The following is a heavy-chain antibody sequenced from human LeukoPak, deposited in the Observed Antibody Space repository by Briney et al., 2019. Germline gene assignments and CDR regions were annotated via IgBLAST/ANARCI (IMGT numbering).Heavy chain of an antibody. CDR3: ARESSGWGQYYFDY. V-gene: IGHV4-4*07. D-gene: IGHD6-19*01. CDR2: IYTSGGT. J-gene: IGHJ4*02. CDR1: GGSISSYY. Sequence: SETLSLTCTVSGGSISSYYWSWIRQPAGKGLEWIGRIYTSGGTNYNPSLKSRVTMSVDTSKNQFSLKLSSVTAADTAVYYCARESSGWGQYYFDYWGQGTLVTVSS.